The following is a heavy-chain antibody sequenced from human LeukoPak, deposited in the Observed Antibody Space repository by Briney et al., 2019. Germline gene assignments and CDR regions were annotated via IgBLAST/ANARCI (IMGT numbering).Heavy chain of an antibody. V-gene: IGHV4-34*01. CDR2: INHSGST. D-gene: IGHD5-12*01. J-gene: IGHJ6*04. CDR3: ARDRIVATTYYYYYYGMDV. CDR1: GGSFSGYY. Sequence: SETLSLTCAVYGGSFSGYYWSWIRQPPGKGLEWIGEINHSGSTNYNPSLKSRVTISVDTSKNQFSLKLSSVTAADTAVYYCARDRIVATTYYYYYYGMDVWGKGTTVTVSS.